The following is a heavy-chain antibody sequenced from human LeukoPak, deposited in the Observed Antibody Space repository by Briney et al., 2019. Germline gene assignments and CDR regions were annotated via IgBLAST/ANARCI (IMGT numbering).Heavy chain of an antibody. Sequence: ASVKVSCKASGYTFTSYYMHWVRQAPGQGLEWMGIISPSGGSTSYAQKFQGRVTMTRDTSTSTVYMGLSSLRSEDTAVYYCARSHGVGSDFDYWGQGTLVTVSS. CDR3: ARSHGVGSDFDY. D-gene: IGHD2-8*01. CDR1: GYTFTSYY. V-gene: IGHV1-46*03. CDR2: ISPSGGST. J-gene: IGHJ4*02.